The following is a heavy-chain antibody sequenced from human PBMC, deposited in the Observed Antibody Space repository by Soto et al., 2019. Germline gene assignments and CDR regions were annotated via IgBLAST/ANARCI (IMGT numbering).Heavy chain of an antibody. D-gene: IGHD3-3*01. CDR2: IKSKTDGGTT. V-gene: IGHV3-15*01. Sequence: KPGGSLRLSCAASGFTFSNAWMSWVRQAPGKGLEWVGRIKSKTDGGTTDYAAPVKGRFTISSDDSKNTLYLQMNSLKTEDTAVYYCTTDPHAVLRFLEGLSLASYYYYGMDFWGQGTTVTVSS. CDR3: TTDPHAVLRFLEGLSLASYYYYGMDF. CDR1: GFTFSNAW. J-gene: IGHJ6*02.